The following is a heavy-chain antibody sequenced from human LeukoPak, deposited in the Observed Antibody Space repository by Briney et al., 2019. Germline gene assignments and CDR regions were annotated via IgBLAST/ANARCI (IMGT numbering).Heavy chain of an antibody. CDR2: IRYDGSNK. Sequence: GGSLRLSCAASGFTFSSYGMHWDRQAPGKGLEWVAFIRYDGSNKYYADSVKGRFTISRDNSKNTLYLQMNSLRAEDTAVYYCAKLYDYVWGSYRSYDAFDIWGQGTMVTVSS. CDR1: GFTFSSYG. J-gene: IGHJ3*02. CDR3: AKLYDYVWGSYRSYDAFDI. V-gene: IGHV3-30*02. D-gene: IGHD3-16*02.